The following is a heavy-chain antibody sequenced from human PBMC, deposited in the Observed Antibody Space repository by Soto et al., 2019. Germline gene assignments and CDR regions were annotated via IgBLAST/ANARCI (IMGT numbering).Heavy chain of an antibody. CDR3: ARAGGARSSGAFDI. J-gene: IGHJ3*02. CDR1: GFTFSSYD. D-gene: IGHD6-19*01. CDR2: IGTAGDT. V-gene: IGHV3-13*01. Sequence: EVQLVESGGGLVQPGGSLRLSCAASGFTFSSYDMHWVRQATGKGLEWVSAIGTAGDTYYPGSVKGRFTISRENAKNSLYLQMNSLRAGDTAVYYCARAGGARSSGAFDIWGQGTMVTVSS.